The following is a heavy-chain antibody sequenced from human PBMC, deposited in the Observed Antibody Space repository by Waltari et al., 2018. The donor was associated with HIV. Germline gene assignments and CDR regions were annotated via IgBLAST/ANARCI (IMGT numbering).Heavy chain of an antibody. D-gene: IGHD6-13*01. Sequence: EVQVLESGGALVKPGGSLGLPRAAPGFTFRKHGMTGASQAPGKGLEWVSTISGSGGSTYYADSVKGRFTVSRDNSKNTLYLQMNSLRAEDTAVYFCVKEHQYSHSWYSYYGMDVWGQGTTVTVSS. CDR2: ISGSGGST. CDR3: VKEHQYSHSWYSYYGMDV. V-gene: IGHV3-23*01. J-gene: IGHJ6*02. CDR1: GFTFRKHG.